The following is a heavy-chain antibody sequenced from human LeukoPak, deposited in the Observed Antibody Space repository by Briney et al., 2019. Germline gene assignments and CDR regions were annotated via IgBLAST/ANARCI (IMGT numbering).Heavy chain of an antibody. D-gene: IGHD4-17*01. V-gene: IGHV3-30*02. CDR3: AKDAQYGDEYFDY. CDR1: GFTFSSYG. Sequence: GGSLRLSCAASGFTFSSYGMHWVRQAPGKGLEWVAVIWYDGSNKYYADSVKGRFTISRDNSKNTLYLQMNSLRAEDTAVYYCAKDAQYGDEYFDYWGQGTLVTVSS. J-gene: IGHJ4*02. CDR2: IWYDGSNK.